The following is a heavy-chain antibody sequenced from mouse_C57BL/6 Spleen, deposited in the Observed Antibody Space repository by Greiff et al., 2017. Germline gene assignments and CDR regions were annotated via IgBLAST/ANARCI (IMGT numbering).Heavy chain of an antibody. CDR2: IDPSDSYT. CDR3: ARGGSSPYWYFDV. CDR1: GYTFTSYW. V-gene: IGHV1-69*01. J-gene: IGHJ1*03. D-gene: IGHD1-1*01. Sequence: QVQLKQPGAELVMPGASVKLSCKASGYTFTSYWMHWVKQRPGQGLEWIGEIDPSDSYTNYNQKFKGKSTLTVDKSSSTAYMQLSSLTSEDSAVYYCARGGSSPYWYFDVWGTGTTVTVSS.